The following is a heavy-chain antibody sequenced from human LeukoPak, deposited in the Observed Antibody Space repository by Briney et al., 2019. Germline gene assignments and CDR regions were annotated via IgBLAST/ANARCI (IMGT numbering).Heavy chain of an antibody. CDR3: AKSIAGRPDFDY. V-gene: IGHV3-7*02. Sequence: GGSLRLSCAASGFTFSNEWMTWVRQAAGKGLEWVANIKPDGSEKYYADSLKGRFTISRDNAKNSLNLQMNSLRAEDAAVYHCAKSIAGRPDFDYWGQGTLVTVSS. D-gene: IGHD6-6*01. J-gene: IGHJ4*02. CDR1: GFTFSNEW. CDR2: IKPDGSEK.